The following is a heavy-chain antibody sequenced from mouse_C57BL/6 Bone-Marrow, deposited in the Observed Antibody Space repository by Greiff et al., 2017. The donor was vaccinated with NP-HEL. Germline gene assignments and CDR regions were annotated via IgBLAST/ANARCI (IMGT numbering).Heavy chain of an antibody. CDR3: TRGAWFAY. CDR2: IYPGNSDT. CDR1: GYTFTSYW. V-gene: IGHV1-5*01. J-gene: IGHJ3*01. Sequence: VQLQQSGTVLARPGASVKMSCKTSGYTFTSYWMHWVKQRPGQGLEWIGAIYPGNSDTSYNQKFKGKVKLTAVTSDSTAYMELRRLTNEDSAVYYCTRGAWFAYWGQGTLVTVSA.